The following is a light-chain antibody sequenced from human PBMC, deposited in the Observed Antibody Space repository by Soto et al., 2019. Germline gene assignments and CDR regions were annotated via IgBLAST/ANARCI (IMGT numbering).Light chain of an antibody. CDR3: SSYTSSSTPYV. CDR1: SSDVGGYNY. J-gene: IGLJ1*01. Sequence: QSVLTQPASVSGSPGQSITISCTGTSSDVGGYNYVSWYQQHPGKAPKLMIYDVSNRPSGVSNRFSGSKSGNTASLTIFGLQAEDEADYYCSSYTSSSTPYVFGTGTKVTVL. V-gene: IGLV2-14*01. CDR2: DVS.